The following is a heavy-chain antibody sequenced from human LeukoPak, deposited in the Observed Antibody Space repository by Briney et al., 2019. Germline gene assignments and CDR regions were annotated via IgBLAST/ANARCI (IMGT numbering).Heavy chain of an antibody. D-gene: IGHD5-18*01. J-gene: IGHJ4*02. CDR2: VSDSRDV. CDR1: GFTFSTYT. CDR3: TRDGLHTAHFDY. Sequence: GSLRLSCAASGFTFSTYTMNWVRQAPGKGLEWVSTVSDSRDVHYSDSVKGRFTISRDNARNSLYLQMNSLRDEDTAVYYCTRDGLHTAHFDYWGQGTLVTVSS. V-gene: IGHV3-48*02.